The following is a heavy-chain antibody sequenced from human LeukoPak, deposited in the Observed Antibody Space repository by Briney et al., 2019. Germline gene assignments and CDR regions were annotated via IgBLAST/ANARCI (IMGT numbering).Heavy chain of an antibody. J-gene: IGHJ5*02. V-gene: IGHV4-61*02. D-gene: IGHD3-10*01. CDR1: GGSISSGSYY. CDR3: ARGSATMVRGVIKASVWFDP. Sequence: SETLSLTCTVSGGSISSGSYYWSWIRQPAGKGLEWIERIYTSGSTNYNPSLKSRVTISVDTSKNQFSLKLSSVTAADTAVYYCARGSATMVRGVIKASVWFDPWGQGTLVTVSS. CDR2: IYTSGST.